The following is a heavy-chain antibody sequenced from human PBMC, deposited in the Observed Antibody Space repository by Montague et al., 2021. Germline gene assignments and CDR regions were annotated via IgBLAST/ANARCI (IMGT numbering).Heavy chain of an antibody. Sequence: SETLSLTCTVSGGSISSFYWSWIRQPPEKGLELIAYIYYSGSAGGTTNYNPSLNSRVTISVNSSKNQLSLQLTSVTTAYTAVYYCARGRGNSYVSFDSWGQGTLISVSS. D-gene: IGHD5-18*01. CDR3: ARGRGNSYVSFDS. CDR1: GGSISSFY. CDR2: IYYSGSAGGTT. J-gene: IGHJ4*02. V-gene: IGHV4-59*13.